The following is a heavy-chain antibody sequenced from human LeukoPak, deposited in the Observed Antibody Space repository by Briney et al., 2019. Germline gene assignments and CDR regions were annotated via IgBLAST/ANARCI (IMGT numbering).Heavy chain of an antibody. CDR1: GFTFSSNY. J-gene: IGHJ4*02. V-gene: IGHV3-53*01. Sequence: PGGSLRLSCAASGFTFSSNYMSWVRQAPGKGLEWVSVIYSGGDTYYADSVKGRFTISRDNSKNTLYLQMNPLRAEDTAVYYCARASGYSGYDPFDYWGQGTLVTVSS. CDR3: ARASGYSGYDPFDY. CDR2: IYSGGDT. D-gene: IGHD5-12*01.